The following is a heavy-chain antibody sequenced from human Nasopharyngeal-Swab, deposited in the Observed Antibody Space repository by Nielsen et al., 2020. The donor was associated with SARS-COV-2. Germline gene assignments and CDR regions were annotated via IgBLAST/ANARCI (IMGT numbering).Heavy chain of an antibody. CDR1: GGSISSYY. J-gene: IGHJ6*02. CDR2: IYYSGST. D-gene: IGHD6-13*01. CDR3: ARSEIAAGRPYYYYGMDV. Sequence: SETLSLTCTVSGGSISSYYWSWIRQPPGKGLEWIGYIYYSGSTNYNPSLKSRVTISVDTSKNQFSLKLSSVTAADTAVYYCARSEIAAGRPYYYYGMDVWGQGTTVTVSS. V-gene: IGHV4-59*01.